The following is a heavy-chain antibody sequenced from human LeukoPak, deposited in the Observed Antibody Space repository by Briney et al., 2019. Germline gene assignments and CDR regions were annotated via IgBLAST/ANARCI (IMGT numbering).Heavy chain of an antibody. CDR1: GFTFSNYA. J-gene: IGHJ5*02. V-gene: IGHV3-48*01. D-gene: IGHD1-20*01. CDR2: ISSGVTTE. Sequence: GGSLRLSCAASGFTFSNYAMSWVRQAPGKGLEWISYISSGVTTEYYAGSVKGRFTISRDDAKNSLYLQMDSLRAEDTAVYYCARFNLGWLDPWGQGALVTVSS. CDR3: ARFNLGWLDP.